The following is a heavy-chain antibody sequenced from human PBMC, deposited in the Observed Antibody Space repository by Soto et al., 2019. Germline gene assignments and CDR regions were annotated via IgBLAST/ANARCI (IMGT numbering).Heavy chain of an antibody. D-gene: IGHD3-3*01. Sequence: GGSLRLSCAASGFTFSSYSMNWVRQAPGKGLEWVSYISSSSSTIYYADSVKGRFTISRDNAKNSLYLQMNSLRDEDTAVYYCAKGRAITVYGVDILFDYWGLGTLVTVS. CDR2: ISSSSSTI. CDR1: GFTFSSYS. J-gene: IGHJ4*01. CDR3: AKGRAITVYGVDILFDY. V-gene: IGHV3-48*02.